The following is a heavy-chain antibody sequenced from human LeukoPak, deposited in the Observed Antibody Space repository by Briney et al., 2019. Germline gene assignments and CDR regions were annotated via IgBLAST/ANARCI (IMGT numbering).Heavy chain of an antibody. CDR3: AGSPSRSYPDS. D-gene: IGHD1-26*01. V-gene: IGHV6-1*01. CDR1: GDSFSSNSAA. J-gene: IGHJ4*02. Sequence: QTLSLTCAVSGDSFSSNSAAWDWLGQSPSRGLEWLGRTYYRSKWYSDYAVSVKSRITINAATSKHQFSLQLNSVTPDDTAVYYCAGSPSRSYPDSGGQGALVTVS. CDR2: TYYRSKWYS.